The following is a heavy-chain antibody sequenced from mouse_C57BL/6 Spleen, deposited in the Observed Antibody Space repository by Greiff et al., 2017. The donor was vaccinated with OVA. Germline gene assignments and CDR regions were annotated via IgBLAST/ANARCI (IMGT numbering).Heavy chain of an antibody. Sequence: QVQLQQSGAELVKPGASVKLSCKASGYTFTSFWMHWVKQRPGQGLEWIGMIHPNSGSTNYNEKFKSKATLTVDKSSSTAYMQLSSLTSEDSAVYYCARSILGMDYAMDYWGQGTSVTVSS. CDR2: IHPNSGST. V-gene: IGHV1-64*01. CDR1: GYTFTSFW. J-gene: IGHJ4*01. CDR3: ARSILGMDYAMDY. D-gene: IGHD4-1*01.